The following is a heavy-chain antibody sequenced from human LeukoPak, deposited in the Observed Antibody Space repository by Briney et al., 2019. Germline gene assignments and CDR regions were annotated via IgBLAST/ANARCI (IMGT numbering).Heavy chain of an antibody. Sequence: GGSLRLSCAASGFIFDDYAMHWVRQAPGKGLEWVSGISWSSGSIVYADSVKGRFTISRDSAKNSLYLQMNSLRAEGMALYYCAKGYSYGITYYFDYWGQGTLVTVSS. CDR2: ISWSSGSI. CDR3: AKGYSYGITYYFDY. CDR1: GFIFDDYA. D-gene: IGHD5-18*01. J-gene: IGHJ4*02. V-gene: IGHV3-9*03.